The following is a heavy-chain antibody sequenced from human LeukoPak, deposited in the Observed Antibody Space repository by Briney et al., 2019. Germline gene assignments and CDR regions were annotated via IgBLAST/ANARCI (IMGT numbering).Heavy chain of an antibody. D-gene: IGHD3-22*01. J-gene: IGHJ3*02. CDR1: GHILTELS. V-gene: IGHV1-24*01. CDR2: FDPEDGET. CDR3: ATVPSPYDSSGYYLHAFDI. Sequence: GASVKVSCKVSGHILTELSMHWVRQAPGKGLEWMGGFDPEDGETIYAQKFQGRVTMTEDTSTDTAYIELSSLRSEDRAVYYCATVPSPYDSSGYYLHAFDIWGQGTMVTVSS.